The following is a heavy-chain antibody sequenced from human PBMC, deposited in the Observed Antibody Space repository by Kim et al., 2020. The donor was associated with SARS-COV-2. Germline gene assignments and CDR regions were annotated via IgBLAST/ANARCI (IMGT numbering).Heavy chain of an antibody. Sequence: YTPSLKGRVTISVDTSKNQFSLKLSSVTAADTAVYYCARLNYYDSTGLDVWGQGTTVTVSS. D-gene: IGHD3-22*01. CDR3: ARLNYYDSTGLDV. J-gene: IGHJ6*02. V-gene: IGHV4-39*01.